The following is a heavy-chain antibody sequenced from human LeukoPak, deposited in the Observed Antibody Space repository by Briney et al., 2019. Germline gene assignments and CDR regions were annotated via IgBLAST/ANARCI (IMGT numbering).Heavy chain of an antibody. D-gene: IGHD2-21*01. V-gene: IGHV3-7*01. CDR3: ARDHRGIYSPFDY. CDR2: IKQDGSEK. Sequence: GGSLRLSCAASGFSFSSYWMSWVRQAPGKGLEWVANIKQDGSEKYYVDSVKGRFIISRDNAKNSLYLQMNSLRAEDTAVYYCARDHRGIYSPFDYWGQGTLVTVSS. J-gene: IGHJ4*02. CDR1: GFSFSSYW.